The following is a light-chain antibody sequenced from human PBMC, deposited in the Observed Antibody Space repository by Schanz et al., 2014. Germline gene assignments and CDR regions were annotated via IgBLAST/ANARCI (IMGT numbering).Light chain of an antibody. Sequence: EIVLTQSPGTLSLSPGERATLSCRASQSVNGRFLAWYQQKPGQAPRLLIYGASTRATGIPDRFSGSGSGTDFTLTISRLEPEDFAVYYCHQYINSPFTFGPGTKVDIK. J-gene: IGKJ3*01. CDR1: QSVNGRF. V-gene: IGKV3-20*01. CDR3: HQYINSPFT. CDR2: GAS.